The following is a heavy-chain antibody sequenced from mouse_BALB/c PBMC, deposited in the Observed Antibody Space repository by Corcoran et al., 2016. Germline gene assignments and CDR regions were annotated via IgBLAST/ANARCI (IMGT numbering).Heavy chain of an antibody. J-gene: IGHJ1*01. D-gene: IGHD1-1*01. CDR3: ARNYGSSYDWYFDV. CDR1: CYTFSSYW. CDR2: ILPGSGST. V-gene: IGHV1-9*01. Sequence: QVQLQQSGAELMKSGASVTISCKATCYTFSSYWIEWVKQRPGHGLEWIGEILPGSGSTNYNDKFKGKATFTADTSSNTAYMQLSSLTSEDSAVYYWARNYGSSYDWYFDVWGAGTTVTVSS.